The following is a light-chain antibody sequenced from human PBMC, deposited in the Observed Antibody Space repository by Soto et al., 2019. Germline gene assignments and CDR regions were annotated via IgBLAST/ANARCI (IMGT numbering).Light chain of an antibody. CDR3: QTWGTSIRV. CDR2: LNSDGSH. V-gene: IGLV4-69*01. Sequence: QSVLTQSPSASASLGASVKLTCTLSSGHSSYAIAWHQQQPEKGPRYLMKLNSDGSHSKGDGIPDRFSGSSSGAERYLTISSLQSEDEADYYCQTWGTSIRVFGGGTKVTVL. J-gene: IGLJ3*02. CDR1: SGHSSYA.